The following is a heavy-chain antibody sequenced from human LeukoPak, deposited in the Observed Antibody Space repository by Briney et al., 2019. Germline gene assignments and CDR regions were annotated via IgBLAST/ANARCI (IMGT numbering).Heavy chain of an antibody. V-gene: IGHV3-33*01. CDR2: IWYDGSNK. CDR3: AREVCGGDCPFDY. Sequence: XAVIWYDGSNKYYADSVKGRFTISRDNSKNTLYLQMNSLRAEDTAVYYCAREVCGGDCPFDYWGQGTLVTVSS. D-gene: IGHD2-21*02. J-gene: IGHJ4*02.